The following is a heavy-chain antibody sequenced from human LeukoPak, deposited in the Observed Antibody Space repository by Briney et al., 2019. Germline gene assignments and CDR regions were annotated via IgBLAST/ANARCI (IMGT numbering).Heavy chain of an antibody. J-gene: IGHJ4*02. CDR2: ISSSSSYI. Sequence: GGSLRLSCAASGFTFSSYSMNWVRQAPGKGLEWVSSISSSSSYIYYADSVKGRFTISRDNAKNSLYLQMNSLRAEDTAVYYCARPAELGSYVDYWGQETLVTVSS. CDR1: GFTFSSYS. D-gene: IGHD3-10*01. V-gene: IGHV3-21*01. CDR3: ARPAELGSYVDY.